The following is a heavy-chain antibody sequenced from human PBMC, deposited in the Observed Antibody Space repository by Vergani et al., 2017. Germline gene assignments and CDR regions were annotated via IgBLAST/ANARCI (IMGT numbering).Heavy chain of an antibody. CDR2: IYPGDSDV. CDR1: GYSFPSYW. CDR3: ARHSTGETGREFDP. J-gene: IGHJ5*02. Sequence: EVQLVQSGAEVKKPGESLKISCEGSGYSFPSYWIGWVRQKPGKGLEWMGIIYPGDSDVRYSPSFQGQVTISADKSINTAYLEWSSLKVSDSAMYFCARHSTGETGREFDPWGQGTKVTVSS. V-gene: IGHV5-51*01. D-gene: IGHD1-1*01.